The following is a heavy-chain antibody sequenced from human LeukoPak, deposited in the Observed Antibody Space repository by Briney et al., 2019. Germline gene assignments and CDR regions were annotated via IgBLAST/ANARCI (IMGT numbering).Heavy chain of an antibody. CDR3: ARSRLRGDWFDP. J-gene: IGHJ5*02. V-gene: IGHV1-18*04. D-gene: IGHD2-15*01. CDR2: ISAYNGNT. Sequence: ASVTVSFKASGYTFTSYGISWVRQAPGQGLEWMGWISAYNGNTNYAQKLQGRVTMTTDTSTSTAYMELRSLRSDDTAVYYCARSRLRGDWFDPWGQGTLVTVSS. CDR1: GYTFTSYG.